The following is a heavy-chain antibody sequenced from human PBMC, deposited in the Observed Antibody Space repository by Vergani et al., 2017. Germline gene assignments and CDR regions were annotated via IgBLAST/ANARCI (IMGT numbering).Heavy chain of an antibody. CDR1: GFTFSSYS. V-gene: IGHV3-21*01. CDR2: ISSSSSYI. Sequence: EVQLVESGGGLVKPGGSLRLSCAASGFTFSSYSMNCVRQAPGKGLEWVSSISSSSSYIYYADSVKGRFTISRDNAKNSLYLQMNSLRAEDTAVYYCAKGLDPDPLWFGEGKPNPLDYWGQGTLVTVSS. J-gene: IGHJ4*02. D-gene: IGHD3-10*01. CDR3: AKGLDPDPLWFGEGKPNPLDY.